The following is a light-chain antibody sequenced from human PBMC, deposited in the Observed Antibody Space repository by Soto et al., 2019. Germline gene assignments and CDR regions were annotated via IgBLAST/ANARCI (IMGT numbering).Light chain of an antibody. CDR3: QQHSHWPPWT. Sequence: EVVLTQSPATLSLSPGERATLSCRASENVRTFVDWYQQKPGQAPRLLIYGASNRATGIPARFSGSGSGTDFTLTISSLEPEDFAVYYCQQHSHWPPWTFGQGTRVEIK. CDR2: GAS. J-gene: IGKJ1*01. CDR1: ENVRTF. V-gene: IGKV3-11*01.